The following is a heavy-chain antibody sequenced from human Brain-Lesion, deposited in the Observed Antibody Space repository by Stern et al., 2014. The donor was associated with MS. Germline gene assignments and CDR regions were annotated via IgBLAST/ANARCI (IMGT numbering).Heavy chain of an antibody. D-gene: IGHD5-18*01. Sequence: VQLLESGPEVKKPGSSVQVSCKASGGTFGTYPITWLRQAPGQGLEWMGRIIPIFGSPNYAPKFQGRVTITADRTTTTVYMKLSSPKSDGAAVYYCAKDGPALVTNWFDPWGRGTLVTVSS. CDR2: IIPIFGSP. J-gene: IGHJ5*02. CDR3: AKDGPALVTNWFDP. CDR1: GGTFGTYP. V-gene: IGHV1-69*06.